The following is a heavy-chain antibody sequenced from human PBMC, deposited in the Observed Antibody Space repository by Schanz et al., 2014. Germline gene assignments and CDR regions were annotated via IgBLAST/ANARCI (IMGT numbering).Heavy chain of an antibody. CDR3: AKDSRPNYDFLTAYYSIDY. CDR2: ISSSGSYI. J-gene: IGHJ4*02. CDR1: GFSFSSYS. V-gene: IGHV3-21*01. Sequence: EVHLVESGGGLAKRGESLRLSCSASGFSFSSYSMNWVRQAPGKGLEWVSSISSSGSYIHYADSVKGRFTISRDNAKNTLCLQMNSLRAEDTAVYYCAKDSRPNYDFLTAYYSIDYWGQGTLVTVSS. D-gene: IGHD3-9*01.